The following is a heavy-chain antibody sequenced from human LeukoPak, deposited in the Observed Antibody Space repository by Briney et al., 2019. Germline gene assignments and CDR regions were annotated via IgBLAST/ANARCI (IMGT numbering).Heavy chain of an antibody. Sequence: GGSLRLSCAGSGFTFNNYAMSWVRQTPGKGLEWVSAISGRGDTTFYADAMKGRFTISRDNSQDTLYLQMNSLRAEDTAVYYCAKDHNLGGYVLFDNWGQGTLVTVSS. CDR1: GFTFNNYA. J-gene: IGHJ4*02. V-gene: IGHV3-23*01. D-gene: IGHD3-22*01. CDR2: ISGRGDTT. CDR3: AKDHNLGGYVLFDN.